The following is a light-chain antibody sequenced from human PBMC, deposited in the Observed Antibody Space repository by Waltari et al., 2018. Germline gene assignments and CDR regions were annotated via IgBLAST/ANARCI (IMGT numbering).Light chain of an antibody. CDR3: QVWDRTADQVI. CDR1: DIGTNS. Sequence: SYVLTPPPSVSVAPGQTANITCGGNDIGTNSSHWYRQKPGQAPVLVIYYASDRPSGIPERFYGSNSGNTAALFITSVEAGDEADYYCQVWDRTADQVIFGGGTKLNVL. J-gene: IGLJ2*01. V-gene: IGLV3-21*04. CDR2: YAS.